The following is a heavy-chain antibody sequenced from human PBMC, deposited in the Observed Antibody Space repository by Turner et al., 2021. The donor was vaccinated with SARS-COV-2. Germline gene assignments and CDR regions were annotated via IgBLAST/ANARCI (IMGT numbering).Heavy chain of an antibody. CDR1: GFTFSTYS. J-gene: IGHJ4*02. V-gene: IGHV3-48*01. Sequence: EVHLVESGGGLVQSGGSLRLSCVASGFTFSTYSMNWVRQAPGKGLELVSYIDSSSSTIYYADSVKGRFTISRDNAKNSLYLQMNSLRADDTAVYYCASPFDYWGQGTLVTVSS. CDR2: IDSSSSTI. CDR3: ASPFDY.